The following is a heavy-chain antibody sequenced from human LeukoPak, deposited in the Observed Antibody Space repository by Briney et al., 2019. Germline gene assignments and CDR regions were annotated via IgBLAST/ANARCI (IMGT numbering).Heavy chain of an antibody. CDR2: IIPIFGTA. CDR1: GGTFSSYA. J-gene: IGHJ4*02. D-gene: IGHD2-2*01. CDR3: ATPDCSSTSCYSDDAYYFDY. Sequence: SVKVSCKASGGTFSSYAISWVRQAPGQGLEWMGGIIPIFGTANYAQTFQGRVTITADESTSTAYMELSSLRSADTAVYYCATPDCSSTSCYSDDAYYFDYWGQGTLVTASS. V-gene: IGHV1-69*13.